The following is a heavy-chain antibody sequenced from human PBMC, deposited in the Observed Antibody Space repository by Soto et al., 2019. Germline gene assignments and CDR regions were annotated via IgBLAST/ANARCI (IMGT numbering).Heavy chain of an antibody. V-gene: IGHV4-31*11. Sequence: QVQLQESGPRLVKPSQTLSLSCAVSGGSIISASYSWNWIRQSTGRGLEWIGHIYSSGSTYYNPSLKSRVSIAVDTSNNQFSLKLTSVTAADTAGYFCAREDAARIERWFDAWGQGILVTVSS. CDR1: GGSIISASYS. D-gene: IGHD6-6*01. CDR3: AREDAARIERWFDA. CDR2: IYSSGST. J-gene: IGHJ5*02.